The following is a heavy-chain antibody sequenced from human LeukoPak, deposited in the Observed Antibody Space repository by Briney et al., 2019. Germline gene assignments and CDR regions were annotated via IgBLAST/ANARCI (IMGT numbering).Heavy chain of an antibody. CDR3: AKAPGYYYSYYIDV. CDR2: ISGDGNT. CDR1: GFTFDDYA. J-gene: IGHJ6*03. Sequence: GGYLRLSCAASGFTFDDYAMHWVRQAPGKGLEWVSLISGDGNTYYADSVKGRFTISRDKSKNSLYLQMNSLRTEDTALYYCAKAPGYYYSYYIDVWGKRTTVTVSS. V-gene: IGHV3-43*02.